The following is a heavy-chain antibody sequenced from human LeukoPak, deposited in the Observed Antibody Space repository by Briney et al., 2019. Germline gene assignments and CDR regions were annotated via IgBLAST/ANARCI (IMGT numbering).Heavy chain of an antibody. CDR2: IYPGDSDT. V-gene: IGHV5-51*01. CDR1: GYSFTSYW. CDR3: ARHSLRGDLLPWEWWFDP. D-gene: IGHD2-21*02. Sequence: GESLKISCKGSGYSFTSYWIGWVRQMPGKGLEWMGIIYPGDSDTRYSPSFQGQVTISADKSISTAYLQWSSLKASDTAMYYCARHSLRGDLLPWEWWFDPWGQGTLVTVSS. J-gene: IGHJ5*02.